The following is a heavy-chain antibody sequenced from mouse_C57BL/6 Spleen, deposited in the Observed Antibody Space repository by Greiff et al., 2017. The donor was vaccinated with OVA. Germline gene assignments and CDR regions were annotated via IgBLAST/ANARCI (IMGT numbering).Heavy chain of an antibody. J-gene: IGHJ4*01. CDR1: GYTFTDYN. V-gene: IGHV1-22*01. CDR3: AREGDLFYAMDY. Sequence: VHVKQSGPELVKPGASVKMSCKASGYTFTDYNMHWVKQSHGKSLEWIGYINPNNGGTSYNQKFKGKATLTVNKSSSTAYMELRSLTSEDSAVYYCAREGDLFYAMDYWGQGTSVTVSS. CDR2: INPNNGGT.